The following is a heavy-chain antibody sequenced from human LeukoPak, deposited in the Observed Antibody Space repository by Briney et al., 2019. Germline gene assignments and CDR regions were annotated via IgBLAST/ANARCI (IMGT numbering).Heavy chain of an antibody. V-gene: IGHV3-30*03. CDR1: GFTFSSYG. D-gene: IGHD3-22*01. Sequence: GSLRLSCAASGFTFSSYGIHWVRQAPGKGLEWVAVISYDGSNKYYADSVKGRFTISRDNSKNTLYLQMTSLRAEDTAVYYCARDPTYYYDSSGYGSDWGQGTLVTVSS. J-gene: IGHJ1*01. CDR3: ARDPTYYYDSSGYGSD. CDR2: ISYDGSNK.